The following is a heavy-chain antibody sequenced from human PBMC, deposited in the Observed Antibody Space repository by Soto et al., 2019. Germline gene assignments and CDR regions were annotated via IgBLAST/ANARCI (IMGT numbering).Heavy chain of an antibody. V-gene: IGHV3-9*01. CDR3: ARDESEGSSTSN. Sequence: GGSLRLSCAASGFRFDDYAMHWVRQAPGKGLEWVSGISWNSGSIDYADSVRGRFTISRDNSKNTLYLQMNSLRAEDTAVYFCARDESEGSSTSNWGQGTLVTVSS. J-gene: IGHJ4*02. D-gene: IGHD2-2*01. CDR1: GFRFDDYA. CDR2: ISWNSGSI.